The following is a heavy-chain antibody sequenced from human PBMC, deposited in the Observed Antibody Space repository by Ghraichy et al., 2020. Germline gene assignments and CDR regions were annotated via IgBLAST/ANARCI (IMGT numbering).Heavy chain of an antibody. D-gene: IGHD4-23*01. CDR2: ITSSSRTT. J-gene: IGHJ6*02. V-gene: IGHV3-48*02. CDR3: ARGSTVVGFYYYDGMDV. CDR1: GFSFSGYS. Sequence: GGSPRLSCVGSGFSFSGYSMNWVRQSPGKGLEWIAYITSSSRTTSYADSVKGRFTISRDNAQNSLYLQMNSLRDEDTAVYYCARGSTVVGFYYYDGMDVWGQGTTVTVSS.